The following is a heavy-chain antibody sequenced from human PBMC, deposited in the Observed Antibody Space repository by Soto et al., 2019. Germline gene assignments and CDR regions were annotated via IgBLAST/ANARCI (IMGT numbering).Heavy chain of an antibody. J-gene: IGHJ4*02. Sequence: GGSLRLSCAASGFPFADHYVGWIRQSPGKGLEWLSYISDNPLYIRYADSVKDRFTISRDNAKNSVFLHMTNLGVDDTAFYFCERALHSSALAYYFDFWGQGILVPSPQ. D-gene: IGHD6-25*01. CDR3: ERALHSSALAYYFDF. CDR2: ISDNPLYI. V-gene: IGHV3-11*06. CDR1: GFPFADHY.